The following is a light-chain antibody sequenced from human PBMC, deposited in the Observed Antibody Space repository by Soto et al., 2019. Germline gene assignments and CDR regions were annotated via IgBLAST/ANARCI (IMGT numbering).Light chain of an antibody. Sequence: DIHMTPSPPSVSAAGADRVTITCRASQDVGKWLAWYQQKPGKAPTLLIHGASSLQSGVPPRYSGSGYGTDFTLTISSLQPEDFATYYCQQANSFPITFGQGTRLEI. CDR2: GAS. CDR3: QQANSFPIT. V-gene: IGKV1-12*01. J-gene: IGKJ5*01. CDR1: QDVGKW.